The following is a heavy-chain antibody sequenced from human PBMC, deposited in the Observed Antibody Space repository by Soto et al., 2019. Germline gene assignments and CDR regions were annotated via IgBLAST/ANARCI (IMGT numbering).Heavy chain of an antibody. J-gene: IGHJ6*02. Sequence: ASETLSLTCAVYGGSFSGYYWSWIRQPPGKGLEWIGEINHSGSTNYNPSLKSRVTISVDTSKNQFSLKLSSVTAADTAVYYCARAGRIGYCSSTSCRSYYYYGMDVWGQGTTVTVSS. D-gene: IGHD2-2*03. V-gene: IGHV4-34*01. CDR3: ARAGRIGYCSSTSCRSYYYYGMDV. CDR1: GGSFSGYY. CDR2: INHSGST.